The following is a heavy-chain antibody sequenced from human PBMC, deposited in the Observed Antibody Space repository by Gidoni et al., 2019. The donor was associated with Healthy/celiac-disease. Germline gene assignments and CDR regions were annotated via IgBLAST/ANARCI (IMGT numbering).Heavy chain of an antibody. CDR2: IYHSWRT. Sequence: QVQLQASGPGLVKPSGTLSLTCAAPGDSISSSNWWSWARKPPGKGLEWIGEIYHSWRTNYNPSLKMRVTISVDKSKNQFSLKLSSVTAADTAVYYCARPSGGRSAFDYWGQGTLVTVSS. V-gene: IGHV4-4*02. J-gene: IGHJ4*02. D-gene: IGHD2-15*01. CDR3: ARPSGGRSAFDY. CDR1: GDSISSSNW.